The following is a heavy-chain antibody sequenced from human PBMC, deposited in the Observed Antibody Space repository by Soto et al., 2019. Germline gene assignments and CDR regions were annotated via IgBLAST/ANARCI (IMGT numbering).Heavy chain of an antibody. CDR3: ARGPSLGYCSSTSCYRKYYYYYGMDV. J-gene: IGHJ6*02. CDR2: INHSGST. V-gene: IGHV4-34*01. CDR1: GVSFSGYY. Sequence: PSETLSLTCAVYGVSFSGYYWSWIRQPPGKGLEWIGEINHSGSTNYNPSLKSRVTISVDTSKNQFSLKLSSVTAADTAVYYCARGPSLGYCSSTSCYRKYYYYYGMDVWGQGTTVTVSS. D-gene: IGHD2-2*02.